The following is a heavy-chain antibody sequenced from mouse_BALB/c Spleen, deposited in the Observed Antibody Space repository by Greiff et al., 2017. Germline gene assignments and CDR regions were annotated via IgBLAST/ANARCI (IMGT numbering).Heavy chain of an antibody. CDR2: ILPGSGST. Sequence: VKLMESGAELMKPGASVKISCKATGYTFSSYWIEWVKQRPGHGLEWIGEILPGSGSTNYNEKFKGKATFTADTSSNTAYMQLSSLTSADSAVYYCARGGYYYGSSYDWYFDVWGAGTTVTVSS. CDR1: GYTFSSYW. CDR3: ARGGYYYGSSYDWYFDV. J-gene: IGHJ1*01. V-gene: IGHV1-9*01. D-gene: IGHD1-1*01.